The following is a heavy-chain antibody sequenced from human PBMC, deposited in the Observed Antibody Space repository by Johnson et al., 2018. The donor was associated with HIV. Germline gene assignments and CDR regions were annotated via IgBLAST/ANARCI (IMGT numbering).Heavy chain of an antibody. CDR3: ARELYYYDSSGDSFDI. CDR2: ISGSGGST. V-gene: IGHV3-NL1*01. CDR1: GFAFSSYG. J-gene: IGHJ3*02. Sequence: QVQLVESGGGVVQPGRSLRLSCAASGFAFSSYGMHWVRQVPGKGLEWVSGISGSGGSTYYADSVKGRFTLSRDNSKNTMYLHMNSLRAEATAVYYCARELYYYDSSGDSFDIWGQGTMVTVSS. D-gene: IGHD3-22*01.